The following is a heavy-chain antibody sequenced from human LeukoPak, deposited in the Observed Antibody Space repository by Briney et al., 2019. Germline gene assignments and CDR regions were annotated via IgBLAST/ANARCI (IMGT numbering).Heavy chain of an antibody. Sequence: SQTLSLTCTVSGGSIITGGYYWSWIRQHPGKGLEWIGYIYYSGSTYYNPSLKSRVTISVDTSKNQFSLKLSSVTAADTAVYYCARSTSQLLSYWGQGTLVTVSS. CDR1: GGSIITGGYY. CDR3: ARSTSQLLSY. CDR2: IYYSGST. V-gene: IGHV4-31*03. D-gene: IGHD2-2*01. J-gene: IGHJ4*02.